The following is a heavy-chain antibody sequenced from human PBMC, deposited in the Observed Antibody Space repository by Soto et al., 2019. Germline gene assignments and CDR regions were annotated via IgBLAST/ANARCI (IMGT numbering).Heavy chain of an antibody. CDR3: AKFPYVNFYDSSGYSSPPDY. CDR2: IFYTGST. D-gene: IGHD3-22*01. J-gene: IGHJ4*02. V-gene: IGHV4-59*01. Sequence: SETLSLTCTVSGGSIHDYYWVWIRQPPGKGLEWIGSIFYTGSTDYNPSLKSRVTLSLATSKNQFSLNLSSVTAADTAVYYCAKFPYVNFYDSSGYSSPPDYWGQGTLVTVSS. CDR1: GGSIHDYY.